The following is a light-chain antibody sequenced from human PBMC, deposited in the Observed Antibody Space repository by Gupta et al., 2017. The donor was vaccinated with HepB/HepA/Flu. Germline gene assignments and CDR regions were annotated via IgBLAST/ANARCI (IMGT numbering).Light chain of an antibody. CDR3: AAWDDSLSGWV. V-gene: IGLV1-44*01. J-gene: IGLJ3*02. CDR2: TNS. Sequence: QSVLTPPPSASGTPGQRVTIYCSGSSSNIGRNPVNWYQQLPVTAPKLLIYTNSQRPSGVPDRFSGSKSGTSASLAISGLQSEDEADYYCAAWDDSLSGWVFGGGTKLTVL. CDR1: SSNIGRNP.